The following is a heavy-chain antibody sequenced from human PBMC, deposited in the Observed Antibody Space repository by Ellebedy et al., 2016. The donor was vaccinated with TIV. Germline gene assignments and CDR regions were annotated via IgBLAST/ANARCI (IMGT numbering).Heavy chain of an antibody. D-gene: IGHD1-7*01. J-gene: IGHJ6*02. CDR2: IYYSGST. CDR1: GGSISSSSYY. V-gene: IGHV4-39*01. Sequence: MPSETLSLTCTVSGGSISSSSYYWGWIRQPPGKGLEWIGSIYYSGSTYYNPSLTSRVTISVDTSKNQFSLKLSSVTAADTAVFYCARQGWNSFRFNYYYYGMDVWGQGTTVTVSS. CDR3: ARQGWNSFRFNYYYYGMDV.